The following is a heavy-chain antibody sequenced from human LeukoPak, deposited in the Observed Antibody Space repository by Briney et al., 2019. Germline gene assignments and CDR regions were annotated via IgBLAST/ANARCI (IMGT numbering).Heavy chain of an antibody. CDR1: GFTFSDYE. CDR3: ARAYYYDT. Sequence: RGSLRLSCAASGFTFSDYEMNWVRQAPGKGLEWLSYISSSGNTRYYADSVKGRFTISRDIAKNSLYLQMNSLRAEDTAVYYCARAYYYDTWGQGPRVTVSA. J-gene: IGHJ5*02. CDR2: ISSSGNTR. D-gene: IGHD3-22*01. V-gene: IGHV3-48*03.